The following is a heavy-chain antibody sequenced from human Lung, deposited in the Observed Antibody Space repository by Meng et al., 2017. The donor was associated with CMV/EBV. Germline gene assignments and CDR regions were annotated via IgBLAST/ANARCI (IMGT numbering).Heavy chain of an antibody. CDR1: GFTFSSYS. J-gene: IGHJ4*02. CDR2: IYSGGSST. D-gene: IGHD2-2*01. V-gene: IGHV3-23*03. CDR3: AKVRGYCSSTSGSPLHY. Sequence: GESXKISCAASGFTFSSYSMNWVRQAPGKGLEWVSVIYSGGSSTYYADSVKGRFTISRDNAKNTLYLQMNSLRAEDTAVYYCAKVRGYCSSTSGSPLHYWGQGXLVTVSS.